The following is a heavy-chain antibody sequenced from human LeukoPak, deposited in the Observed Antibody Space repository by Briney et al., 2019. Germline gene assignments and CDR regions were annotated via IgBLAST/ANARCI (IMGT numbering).Heavy chain of an antibody. CDR1: GFTFSNYW. V-gene: IGHV3-7*01. CDR2: IKEDGSAK. J-gene: IGHJ4*02. Sequence: PGGSLRLSCAASGFTFSNYWMSWVRQAPGKGLEWVANIKEDGSAKYYVDSVKGRFTISRDNSKNTLYLQMNSLRAEDTAVYYCAKLGIRVTMVRGVIMGYDYWGQGTLVTVSS. D-gene: IGHD3-10*01. CDR3: AKLGIRVTMVRGVIMGYDY.